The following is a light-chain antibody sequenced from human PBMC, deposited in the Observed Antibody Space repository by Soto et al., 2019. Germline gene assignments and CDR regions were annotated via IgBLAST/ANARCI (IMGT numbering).Light chain of an antibody. J-gene: IGKJ1*01. Sequence: DIPMTQSPSSLSTSVGDRVTITCRASQGISNYLAWYQQKPGKVPKLLIYAASTMQSGVPSRFSGSGSGTDFTLTISSLQPEDVATYYCQKYNSAPWTFGQGTKVEIK. CDR1: QGISNY. CDR3: QKYNSAPWT. V-gene: IGKV1-27*01. CDR2: AAS.